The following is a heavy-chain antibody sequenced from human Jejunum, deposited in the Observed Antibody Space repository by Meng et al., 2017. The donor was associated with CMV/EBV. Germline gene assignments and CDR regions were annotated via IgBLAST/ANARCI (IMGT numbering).Heavy chain of an antibody. CDR2: VYTSGST. CDR1: GDSITGYY. Sequence: QVQLQESGPGLGKPSETLSLTCTGSGDSITGYYYNWIRQPAGKGLEWIGRVYTSGSTNYSPSLKSRVTMSVDTSMKQLSLKLTSVTAADTAVYYCARASNSAGWYGFDYWGQGTLVTVSS. CDR3: ARASNSAGWYGFDY. V-gene: IGHV4-4*07. D-gene: IGHD6-19*01. J-gene: IGHJ4*02.